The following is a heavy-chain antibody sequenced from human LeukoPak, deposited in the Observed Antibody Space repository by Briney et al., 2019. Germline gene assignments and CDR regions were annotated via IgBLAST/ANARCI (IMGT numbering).Heavy chain of an antibody. CDR1: GGSISSYY. D-gene: IGHD3-10*01. CDR2: IYYSGTT. V-gene: IGHV4-59*08. J-gene: IGHJ6*03. CDR3: ARQISDYYYYYMDV. Sequence: SETLSLTCTVSGGSISSYYWSWIRQPPGKGLEWIGTIYYSGTTYYNPSLESRVTISEDTSKNQFSLTLRSVTAADMAVYYCARQISDYYYYYMDVWGKGTTVTVSS.